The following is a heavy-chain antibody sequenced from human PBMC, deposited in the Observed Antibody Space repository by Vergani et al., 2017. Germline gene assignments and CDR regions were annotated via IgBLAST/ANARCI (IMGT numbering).Heavy chain of an antibody. J-gene: IGHJ4*02. CDR3: AKDNVPGYYDSSGYCYC. CDR2: ISGHDHRT. V-gene: IGHV3-23*01. D-gene: IGHD3-22*01. Sequence: EVQLLESGGGSVQPGESLRLSCVASGFRFREHGMNWVRQAPGKGLEWVSGISGHDHRTLYADSVKGRFTISRDNSKNTMFLQMNNLRAEDTAVYYCAKDNVPGYYDSSGYCYCWRQGTLVTVSS. CDR1: GFRFREHG.